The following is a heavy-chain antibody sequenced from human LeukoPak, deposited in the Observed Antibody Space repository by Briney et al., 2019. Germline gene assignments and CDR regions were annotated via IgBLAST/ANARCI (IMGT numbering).Heavy chain of an antibody. J-gene: IGHJ4*02. V-gene: IGHV3-43*01. CDR2: ISWEGGTT. D-gene: IGHD3-10*01. CDR3: TRDSDYGSATNYFDH. Sequence: GGSLRLSCAASGFPFVDYAIHWFRQAPGKGLEWFSLISWEGGTTYYADSVRGRFTISRDNSKNSLYLQMDSLRTEDTAFYYCTRDSDYGSATNYFDHWGQGTLVSVSS. CDR1: GFPFVDYA.